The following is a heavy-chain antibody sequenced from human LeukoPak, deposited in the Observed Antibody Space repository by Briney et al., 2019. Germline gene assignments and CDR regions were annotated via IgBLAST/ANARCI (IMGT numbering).Heavy chain of an antibody. CDR1: GFTFSNYG. Sequence: SGGSLRLSCAASGFTFSNYGMQWVRQAPGKGLEWLSFILYDGTNKYSADSVKGRFTISRDNSKNTLYLQMNSLRPEDTAVYYCAKDRGYCTNGVCPLDYWGQGTLVTVSS. J-gene: IGHJ4*02. CDR3: AKDRGYCTNGVCPLDY. V-gene: IGHV3-30*02. CDR2: ILYDGTNK. D-gene: IGHD2-8*01.